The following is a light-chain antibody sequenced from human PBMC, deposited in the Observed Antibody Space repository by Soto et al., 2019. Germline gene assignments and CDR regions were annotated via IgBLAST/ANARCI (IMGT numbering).Light chain of an antibody. Sequence: QSALTQPASVSGSPGQSITISCTGTSSDVGGYNYVSWYQQHPGKAPKLMIYEVSNRPSGVSNRFSGSKSGNTASLTISALQAEDEADYYCSSSTSSSTVVFGGGTKLTVL. CDR3: SSSTSSSTVV. CDR1: SSDVGGYNY. CDR2: EVS. V-gene: IGLV2-14*01. J-gene: IGLJ2*01.